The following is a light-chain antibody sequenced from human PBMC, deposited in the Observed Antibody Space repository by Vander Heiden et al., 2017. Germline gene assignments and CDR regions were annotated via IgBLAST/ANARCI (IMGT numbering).Light chain of an antibody. CDR1: RRVSSS. Sequence: EKVMTQSPATLSVSPGERATLSCRASRRVSSSLAWYQQKPGQEPRLLIYGAATRATSIPARFSGSGSGTEFTLTISSLQSEDFAVYYCQQYNNWPFTFGQGTRLEIK. J-gene: IGKJ5*01. CDR3: QQYNNWPFT. CDR2: GAA. V-gene: IGKV3-15*01.